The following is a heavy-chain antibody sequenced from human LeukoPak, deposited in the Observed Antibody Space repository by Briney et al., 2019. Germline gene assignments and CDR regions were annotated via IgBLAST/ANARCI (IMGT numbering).Heavy chain of an antibody. CDR2: INPSGGST. V-gene: IGHV1-46*01. D-gene: IGHD3-22*01. Sequence: ASVKVSCKASGYTFTSYYMHWVPQAPGQGLEWMGIINPSGGSTSYAQKFQGRVTMTRDTSTSTVYMELSSLRSEDTAVYYCARDMYYDSSPRPSARDYGMDVWGQGTTVTVSS. CDR3: ARDMYYDSSPRPSARDYGMDV. J-gene: IGHJ6*02. CDR1: GYTFTSYY.